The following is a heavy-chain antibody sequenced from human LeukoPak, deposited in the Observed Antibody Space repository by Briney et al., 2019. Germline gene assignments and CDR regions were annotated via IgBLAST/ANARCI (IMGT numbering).Heavy chain of an antibody. J-gene: IGHJ6*04. Sequence: SQTLSLTCAVSGGSISSGGYSWSWIRQPPGKGLEWIGYIYHSGSTYYNPSLKSRVTISVDRSNNQFSLKLSSVTAADTAVYYCARVRGVVAPAAMSDYGMDVWGKGTTVTVSS. CDR2: IYHSGST. V-gene: IGHV4-30-2*01. CDR3: ARVRGVVAPAAMSDYGMDV. D-gene: IGHD2-2*01. CDR1: GGSISSGGYS.